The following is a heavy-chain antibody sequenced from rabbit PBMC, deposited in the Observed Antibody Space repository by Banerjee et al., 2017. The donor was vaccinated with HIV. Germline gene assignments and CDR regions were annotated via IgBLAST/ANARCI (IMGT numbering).Heavy chain of an antibody. CDR3: ARDTSSSFSSYGMDL. Sequence: QSLEESGGDLVKPGASLTLTCIASGVSFSANSYICWVRQAPGKGLEWIACIDTGSSGFTYFASWAKGRFTISKTSSTTVTLQMTSLTAADTATYFCARDTSSSFSSYGMDLWGPGTLVTVS. V-gene: IGHV1S40*01. J-gene: IGHJ6*01. CDR1: GVSFSANSY. CDR2: IDTGSSGFT. D-gene: IGHD1-1*01.